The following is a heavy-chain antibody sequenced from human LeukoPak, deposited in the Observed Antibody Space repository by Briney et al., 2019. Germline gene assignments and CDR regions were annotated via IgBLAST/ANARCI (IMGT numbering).Heavy chain of an antibody. CDR2: ISNTAYNT. Sequence: SWGSLRLSCEASGFTFISYGMSWVRQAPGKGLEWVSTISNTAYNTYYADSVKGRFTISRDNSANTVSLQMNSLRAEDTALYYCAKHSGSYFIYYVDSWGQGTQVTVSS. CDR1: GFTFISYG. D-gene: IGHD1-26*01. V-gene: IGHV3-23*01. CDR3: AKHSGSYFIYYVDS. J-gene: IGHJ4*02.